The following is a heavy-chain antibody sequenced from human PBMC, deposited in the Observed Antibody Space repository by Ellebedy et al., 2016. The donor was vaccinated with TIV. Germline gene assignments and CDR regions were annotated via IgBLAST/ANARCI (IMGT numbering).Heavy chain of an antibody. CDR2: IIPIFGTA. V-gene: IGHV1-69*06. CDR1: GGTFSSYA. Sequence: SVKVSCXASGGTFSSYAISWVRQAPGQGLEWMGGIIPIFGTANYAQKFQGRVTITADKSTSTAYMELSSLRSEDTAVYYCAREWFGESLGAFDIWGQGTMVTVSS. CDR3: AREWFGESLGAFDI. D-gene: IGHD3-10*01. J-gene: IGHJ3*02.